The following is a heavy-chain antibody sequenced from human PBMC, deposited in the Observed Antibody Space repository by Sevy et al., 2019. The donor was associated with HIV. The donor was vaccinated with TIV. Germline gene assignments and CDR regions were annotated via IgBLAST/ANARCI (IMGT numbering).Heavy chain of an antibody. CDR3: ARNLPGIAVAGAIDY. V-gene: IGHV3-33*01. CDR2: IWYDGSNK. J-gene: IGHJ4*02. CDR1: GFTFSSYG. Sequence: GGSLRLSCAASGFTFSSYGMHWVRQAPGKGLEWVAVIWYDGSNKYYADSVKGRFTISRDNSKNTLYLQMNSLRAEDTAVYDCARNLPGIAVAGAIDYWGQGTLVTVSS. D-gene: IGHD6-19*01.